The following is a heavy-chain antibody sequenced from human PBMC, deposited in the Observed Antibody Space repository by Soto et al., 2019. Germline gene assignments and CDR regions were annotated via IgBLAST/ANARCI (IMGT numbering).Heavy chain of an antibody. CDR2: INWTGGST. CDR1: RFTFDDYG. J-gene: IGHJ5*02. Sequence: EVQLVESGGGVVRPGGCLRLSCAVSRFTFDDYGMTWVRQPPGKGLEWVSGINWTGGSTGYADSVKGRFTISRENSKHALYLQMHRLRAERTAFSDCARRRAAAGTGCFDPWGQGTLVIVSS. V-gene: IGHV3-20*01. D-gene: IGHD6-13*01. CDR3: ARRRAAAGTGCFDP.